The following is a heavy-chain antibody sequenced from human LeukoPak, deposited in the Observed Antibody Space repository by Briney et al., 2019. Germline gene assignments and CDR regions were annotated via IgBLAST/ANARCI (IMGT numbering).Heavy chain of an antibody. V-gene: IGHV3-23*01. CDR1: GFTFSNYG. J-gene: IGHJ6*03. D-gene: IGHD5-18*01. Sequence: PGGSLRLSRAASGFTFSNYGMSWVRQAPGKGREWVSAISGSGGTTYYADSVKGRFTISRDNSKNTLYLQMNSLRAEDTAVYYCAKDLAMAPYYYYYMDVWGKGTTVTISS. CDR3: AKDLAMAPYYYYYMDV. CDR2: ISGSGGTT.